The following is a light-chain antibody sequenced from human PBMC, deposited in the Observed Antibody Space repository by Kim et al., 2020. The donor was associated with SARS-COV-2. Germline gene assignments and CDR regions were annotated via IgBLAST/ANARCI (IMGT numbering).Light chain of an antibody. V-gene: IGKV1-12*01. CDR3: QQINSFPVA. J-gene: IGKJ1*01. Sequence: ASVGDRVTIACRASQVIANWVAWYQQKPGRAPKLLIYAASKLQSDVPSRFSGSGSGTDFTLTISSLQPDDCATYYCQQINSFPVAFGQGTKVDIK. CDR2: AAS. CDR1: QVIANW.